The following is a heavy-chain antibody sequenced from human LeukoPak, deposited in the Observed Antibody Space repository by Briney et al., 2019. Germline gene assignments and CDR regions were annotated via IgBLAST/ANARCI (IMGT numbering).Heavy chain of an antibody. J-gene: IGHJ4*02. CDR2: IYYDGSNK. V-gene: IGHV3-33*01. Sequence: GGSLRLSCAASGLSFRSYGMHWVRQAPGKGLEWVAIIYYDGSNKYYTDSVKGRFTISRDNSKNTLYLQMNSLRAEDTAVYYCARDEVGVGATHDYWGQGTLVTVSS. D-gene: IGHD1-26*01. CDR1: GLSFRSYG. CDR3: ARDEVGVGATHDY.